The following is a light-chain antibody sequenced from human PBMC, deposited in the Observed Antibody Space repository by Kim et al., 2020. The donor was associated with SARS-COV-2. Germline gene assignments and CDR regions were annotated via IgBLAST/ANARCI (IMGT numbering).Light chain of an antibody. Sequence: SASVGDRLSITCRASQDIGINVNWYQQRPGKVPNLLIYAASNLQSGVPSRFSGSGSGTDFTLTISSLQPEDFATYYCQQSYSTPTFGPGTKVDIK. CDR1: QDIGIN. CDR3: QQSYSTPT. V-gene: IGKV1-39*01. CDR2: AAS. J-gene: IGKJ3*01.